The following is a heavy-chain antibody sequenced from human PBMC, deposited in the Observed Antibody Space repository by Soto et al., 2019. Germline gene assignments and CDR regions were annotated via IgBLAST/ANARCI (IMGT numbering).Heavy chain of an antibody. CDR1: GYSFTTYW. V-gene: IGHV5-51*01. CDR3: ARLGIWSYGMDV. CDR2: IYPGNTDI. D-gene: IGHD3-16*01. Sequence: PGESLKISCQGSGYSFTTYWIGWVRQMPGKGLEWMGIIYPGNTDIRYSPSFQGQVTISAEKSISTAYLKWSGLKASDTAMYYCARLGIWSYGMDVWGQGTTVTVSS. J-gene: IGHJ6*02.